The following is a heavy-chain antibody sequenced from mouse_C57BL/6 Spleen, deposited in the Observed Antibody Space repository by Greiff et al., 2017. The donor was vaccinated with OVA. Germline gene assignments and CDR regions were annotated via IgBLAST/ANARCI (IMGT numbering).Heavy chain of an antibody. J-gene: IGHJ3*01. CDR3: ARSHYDGFAY. V-gene: IGHV1-82*01. CDR2: IYPGDGDT. Sequence: QVQLKESGPELVKPGASVKISCKASGYAFSSSWMNWVKQRPGKGLEWIGRIYPGDGDTNYNGKFKGKATLTADKSSSTAYMQLSSLTSEDSAVYFCARSHYDGFAYWGQGTLVTVSA. D-gene: IGHD2-4*01. CDR1: GYAFSSSW.